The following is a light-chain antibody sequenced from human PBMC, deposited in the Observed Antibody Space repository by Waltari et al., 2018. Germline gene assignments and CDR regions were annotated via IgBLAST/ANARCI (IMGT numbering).Light chain of an antibody. Sequence: EIVLTQSPGTLSLSPGARPTLSCRASQSVSRTLAWYQQKPGQAPRLLIYDASSRATGIPDRFSGSGSGTDFSLTISRLEPEDFAVYYCQKYGTLPATFGQGTKVEIK. CDR2: DAS. V-gene: IGKV3-20*01. CDR1: QSVSRT. CDR3: QKYGTLPAT. J-gene: IGKJ1*01.